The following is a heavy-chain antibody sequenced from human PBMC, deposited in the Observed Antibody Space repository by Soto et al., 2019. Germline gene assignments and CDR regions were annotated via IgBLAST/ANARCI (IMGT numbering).Heavy chain of an antibody. V-gene: IGHV3-11*01. Sequence: LSLTCSVSGDSVSSYNYYWSWIRRAPGKGLEWISYISGNGEIIQYAASARGRFTISRDNAENSVYLEMDRLRAEDTALYYCARDVDADFRTDFDYWGRGTLVTVSS. D-gene: IGHD4-17*01. CDR1: GDSVSSYNYY. J-gene: IGHJ4*02. CDR3: ARDVDADFRTDFDY. CDR2: ISGNGEII.